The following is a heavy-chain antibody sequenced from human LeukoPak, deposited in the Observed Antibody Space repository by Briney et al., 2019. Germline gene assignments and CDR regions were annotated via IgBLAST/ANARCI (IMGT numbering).Heavy chain of an antibody. CDR3: AKDQSRN. CDR2: IFPSGGEI. CDR1: GFTFSTFA. Sequence: GGSLRLSCAASGFTFSTFAMIWVRQPPGKGLEWVSSIFPSGGEIHYADSVRGRFTISRDNSKSTLSLQMNSLRAEDTAIYYCAKDQSRNWGQGTLVTVSS. V-gene: IGHV3-23*01. J-gene: IGHJ4*02.